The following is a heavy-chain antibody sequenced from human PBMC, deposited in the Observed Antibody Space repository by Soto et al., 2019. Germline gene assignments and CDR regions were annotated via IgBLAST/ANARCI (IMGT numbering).Heavy chain of an antibody. CDR2: IIPLFRTP. CDR1: GGTFSSSA. J-gene: IGHJ6*02. CDR3: ERDNDRLQLGGNYYYMLDV. V-gene: IGHV1-69*12. D-gene: IGHD5-12*01. Sequence: QVQLVQSGAEMKEPGSSVKVSCKTSGGTFSSSAISWLRQAPGQGLEWMGGIIPLFRTPDYAQKFQGRVTIAADESTSTAYMELSSLRSEDTAVYYWERDNDRLQLGGNYYYMLDVWGQGTTITVSS.